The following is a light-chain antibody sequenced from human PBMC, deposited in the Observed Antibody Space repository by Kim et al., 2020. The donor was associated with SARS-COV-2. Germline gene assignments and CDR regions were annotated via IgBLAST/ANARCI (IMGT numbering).Light chain of an antibody. V-gene: IGLV2-14*03. CDR1: SSDVSGYNY. J-gene: IGLJ3*02. Sequence: GQTITVACTGTSSDVSGYNYVSWFQQHPGKVPKLMIYHVTNRPSGVSNRFSGSKSGNTAYLTISGLQAEDEADYYCTSYVRIDTWVFGGGTQLTVL. CDR2: HVT. CDR3: TSYVRIDTWV.